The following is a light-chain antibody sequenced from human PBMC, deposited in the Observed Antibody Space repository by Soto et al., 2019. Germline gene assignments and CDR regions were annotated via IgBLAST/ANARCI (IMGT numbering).Light chain of an antibody. CDR3: SSYAGRNNLV. V-gene: IGLV2-23*02. CDR2: EVT. Sequence: QSALTQPASVSGSPGQSITISCTGTSSDVGSHNFVSWYQQRPGKAPKLMIFEVTKRPSGVSSRFSASKSGNTASLTVSGLQTDDEADYYCSSYAGRNNLVFGGGTKLTVL. J-gene: IGLJ2*01. CDR1: SSDVGSHNF.